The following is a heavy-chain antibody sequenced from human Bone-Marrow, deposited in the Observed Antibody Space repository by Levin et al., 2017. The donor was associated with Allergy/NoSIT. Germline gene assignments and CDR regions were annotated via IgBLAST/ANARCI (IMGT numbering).Heavy chain of an antibody. V-gene: IGHV4-59*11. CDR2: IYYSGST. CDR3: AKDRGAYTYDY. Sequence: SETLSLTCTVSGDSISSHYWSWIRQPPGKGLEWIGYIYYSGSTNYNPSLKSRVTMSLDTSKNQFSLKLSSVTAADTALYYCAKDRGAYTYDYWGQGTLVTVSS. J-gene: IGHJ4*02. D-gene: IGHD4-17*01. CDR1: GDSISSHY.